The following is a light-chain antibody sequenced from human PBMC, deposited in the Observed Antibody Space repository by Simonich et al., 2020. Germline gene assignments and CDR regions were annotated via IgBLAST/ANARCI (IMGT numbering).Light chain of an antibody. CDR2: DAS. J-gene: IGKJ2*01. CDR3: QQRSNWPPYT. CDR1: QSVSSY. V-gene: IGKV3-11*01. Sequence: EIVLTQSPATLSLSPGETATLSCRASQSVSSYLAWYQQKPGQAPRLRIYDASNRATGIPARFSGSGSGTDFTLTISSLEPEDFAVYYWQQRSNWPPYTFGQGTKLEIK.